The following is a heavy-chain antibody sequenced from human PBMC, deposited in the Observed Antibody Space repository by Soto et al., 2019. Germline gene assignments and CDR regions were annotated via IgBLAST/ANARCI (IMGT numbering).Heavy chain of an antibody. CDR3: ARERAHAGKIY. Sequence: PSXTLSLTCAVYGGSFSGYYWTWIRQPPGTGLEWIGEINHSGSTNYNPSLKGRVTISVDTSKNQFSLKLSSVTAADTAVYYCARERAHAGKIYCGQGTLVTVSS. V-gene: IGHV4-34*09. J-gene: IGHJ4*02. CDR1: GGSFSGYY. D-gene: IGHD6-13*01. CDR2: INHSGST.